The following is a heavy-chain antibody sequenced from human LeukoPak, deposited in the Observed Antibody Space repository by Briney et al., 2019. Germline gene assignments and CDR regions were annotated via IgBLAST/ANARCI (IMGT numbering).Heavy chain of an antibody. J-gene: IGHJ4*02. CDR1: GFTFSSYA. D-gene: IGHD6-13*01. Sequence: GGSLRLSCAASGFTFSSYAMSWVRQSPGKGLEWVSAISGGSGSTYYAYYTDSVKGRFTISRDNSKNTLYLQMSSLRAEDTAVYYCEKDRKPIYSSSPPGYWGQGTLVTVSS. CDR2: ISGGSGST. CDR3: EKDRKPIYSSSPPGY. V-gene: IGHV3-23*01.